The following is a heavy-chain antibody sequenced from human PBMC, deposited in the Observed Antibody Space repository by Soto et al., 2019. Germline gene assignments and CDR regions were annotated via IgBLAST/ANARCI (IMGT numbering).Heavy chain of an antibody. CDR2: ISYDGSNK. CDR1: GFTFSSYA. J-gene: IGHJ4*02. Sequence: QVQLVESGGGVVQPGRSLRLSCAASGFTFSSYAMHWVRQAPGKGLEWVAVISYDGSNKYYADSVKGRFTISRDNSKNTLYLQMNSLRAEDTAVYYCAREDNRGEFDYWGQGTLVTVSS. V-gene: IGHV3-30-3*01. CDR3: AREDNRGEFDY. D-gene: IGHD3-16*01.